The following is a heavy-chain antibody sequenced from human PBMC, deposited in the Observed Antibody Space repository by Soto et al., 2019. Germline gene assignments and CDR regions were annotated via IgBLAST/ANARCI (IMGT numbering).Heavy chain of an antibody. CDR3: ARESPIGSYAH. CDR2: ISSSSSYI. V-gene: IGHV3-21*01. Sequence: GGSLRLSCAASGFTSGFTFSSYSMSWVRQAPGKGLEWVSSISSSSSYIYYADSVKGRFTISRDNTNNSLYLQMNSLRVADTAVYYCARESPIGSYAHWGQGTRVTVSS. CDR1: GFTFSSYS. J-gene: IGHJ4*02. D-gene: IGHD3-16*01.